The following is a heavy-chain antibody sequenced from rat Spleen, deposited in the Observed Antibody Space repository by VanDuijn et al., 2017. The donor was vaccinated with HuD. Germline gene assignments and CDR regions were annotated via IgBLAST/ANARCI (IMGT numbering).Heavy chain of an antibody. J-gene: IGHJ2*01. CDR3: ARDGYTLFDY. CDR1: GFSLTTHN. Sequence: QVQLKESGPGLVQPSQTLSLSCTVAGFSLTTHNVHWVRQPPGKGLEWMGVIWNSGGTRYNSALKSRLSISKDTSKRQVFLKVNSLQTEDSATYYCARDGYTLFDYWGQGVMVTVSS. D-gene: IGHD2-3*01. V-gene: IGHV2-41*01. CDR2: IWNSGGT.